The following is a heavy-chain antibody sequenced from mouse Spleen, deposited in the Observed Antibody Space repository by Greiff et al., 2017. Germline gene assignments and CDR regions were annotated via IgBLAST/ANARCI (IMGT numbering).Heavy chain of an antibody. V-gene: IGHV5-4*01. Sequence: EVKLMESGGGLVKPGGSLKLSCAASGFTFSSYAMSWVRQTPEKRLEWVATISDGGSYTYYPDNVKGRFTISRDNAKNNLYLQMSHLKSEDTAMYYCAREDDYDDWFAYWGQGTLVTVSA. CDR2: ISDGGSYT. D-gene: IGHD2-4*01. CDR1: GFTFSSYA. J-gene: IGHJ3*01. CDR3: AREDDYDDWFAY.